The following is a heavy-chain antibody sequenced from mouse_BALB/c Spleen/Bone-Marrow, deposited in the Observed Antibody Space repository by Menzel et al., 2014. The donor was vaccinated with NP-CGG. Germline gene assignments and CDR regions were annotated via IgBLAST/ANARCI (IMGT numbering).Heavy chain of an antibody. CDR3: ARWLLRYYAMDD. J-gene: IGHJ4*01. CDR2: IDPSDSYT. CDR1: SYTFTSYW. V-gene: IGHV1-69*02. Sequence: VQLQQSGAELVKPGASVKLSCKASSYTFTSYWMHWVKQRPGQGLEWIGEIDPSDSYTNYNQKFKGKATLTVDKSSSTAYMQLSSLTSEDSAVYFCARWLLRYYAMDDWGQGTSVTVSS. D-gene: IGHD2-3*01.